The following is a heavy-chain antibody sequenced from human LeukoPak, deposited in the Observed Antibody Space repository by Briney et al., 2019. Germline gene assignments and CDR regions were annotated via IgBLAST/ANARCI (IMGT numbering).Heavy chain of an antibody. V-gene: IGHV1-18*04. CDR3: GRGKMVRGVIIAYNWFVP. D-gene: IGHD3-10*01. J-gene: IGHJ5*02. CDR1: GYTFTSYG. Sequence: ASVKVSCKASGYTFTSYGISWVRQAPGQGLEWMGSISAYNGNTNYAHKLQGRVTMTTDTSTSTAYMELRSLRSDDTAVYYWGRGKMVRGVIIAYNWFVPWGQGTLVTVSS. CDR2: ISAYNGNT.